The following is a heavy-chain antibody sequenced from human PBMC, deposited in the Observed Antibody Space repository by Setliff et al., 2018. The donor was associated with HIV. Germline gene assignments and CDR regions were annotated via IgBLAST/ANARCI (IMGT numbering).Heavy chain of an antibody. CDR1: GYIFIRYY. CDR3: ARDLRDGFEEWFSTLDDGMDV. D-gene: IGHD3-3*01. J-gene: IGHJ6*02. V-gene: IGHV1-2*02. CDR2: INPHTGVT. Sequence: ASVKVSCKTSGYIFIRYYIFWVRQAPGQGFEWMGNINPHTGVTKYAEKFQGRVTMTRDTSINTIYMELSRLRSDDTAVYYCARDLRDGFEEWFSTLDDGMDVWGQGTTVTVSS.